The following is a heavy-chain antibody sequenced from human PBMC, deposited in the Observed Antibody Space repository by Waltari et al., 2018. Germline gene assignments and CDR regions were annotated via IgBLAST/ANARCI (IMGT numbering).Heavy chain of an antibody. CDR2: ISAYNGNT. J-gene: IGHJ5*02. Sequence: QVQLVQSGAEVKKPGASVKVSCKASGYTFTSYGISWVRQAPGQGLEWMGWISAYNGNTNYGQKLQGRVTMTTDTSTSTAYMELRSLRSDDTAVYYCARESEGCLLCQKNWFDPWGQGTLVTVSS. CDR1: GYTFTSYG. V-gene: IGHV1-18*01. CDR3: ARESEGCLLCQKNWFDP.